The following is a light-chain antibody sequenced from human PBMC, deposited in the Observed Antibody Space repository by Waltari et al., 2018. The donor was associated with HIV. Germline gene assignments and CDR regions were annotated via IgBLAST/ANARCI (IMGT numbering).Light chain of an antibody. Sequence: QSVLTQPPSASGTPGQRVPISCSGSSSNIGSNYVYWYQQLQGTAPKLLIYRSNQRPSGVPDRFSGSKSGTSASLAISGLRSEDEADYYCAAWDDSLSGPVFGGGTKLTVL. CDR3: AAWDDSLSGPV. CDR1: SSNIGSNY. V-gene: IGLV1-47*01. J-gene: IGLJ3*02. CDR2: RSN.